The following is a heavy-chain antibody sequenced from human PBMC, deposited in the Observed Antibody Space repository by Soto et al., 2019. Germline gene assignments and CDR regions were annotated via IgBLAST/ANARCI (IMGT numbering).Heavy chain of an antibody. CDR1: GGTFSSYA. CDR2: IIPIFGTA. J-gene: IGHJ6*01. V-gene: IGHV1-69*01. Sequence: QVQLVQSGAEVKKPGSSVKVSCKAPGGTFSSYAISWVRQAPGQGLEWMGGIIPIFGTANYAQKFQVRVTMIADESTNTAYMDLSSLRSEDTGVYYCAIVGVFGVDDFYYYGMGVWGQGTTVTVSS. D-gene: IGHD3-3*01. CDR3: AIVGVFGVDDFYYYGMGV.